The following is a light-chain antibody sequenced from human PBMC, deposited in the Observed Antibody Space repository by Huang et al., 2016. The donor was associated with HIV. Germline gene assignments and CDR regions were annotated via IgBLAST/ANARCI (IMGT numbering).Light chain of an antibody. V-gene: IGKV3-20*01. CDR3: QQYDNSPGT. CDR2: GAS. CDR1: QSLTSNS. Sequence: EIVLTRSPGTLSLSPGDRATLSCRASQSLTSNSLAWYQQKPGQSPRLLIFGASSRATGIPDRFGGGGSGTDFTLTISRLEPEDFAVYYCQQYDNSPGTFGQGTKVEVK. J-gene: IGKJ1*01.